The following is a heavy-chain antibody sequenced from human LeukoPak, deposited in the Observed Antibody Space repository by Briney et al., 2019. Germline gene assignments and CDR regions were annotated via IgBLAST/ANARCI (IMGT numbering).Heavy chain of an antibody. J-gene: IGHJ3*02. Sequence: SETLSLTCTVSGGSISSYYWSWIRQPAGKGLEWIGRIYTSGSTNYNPSLKSRVTMSVDTSKNQFSLKLSAVTAADTAVYYCAGVPVVIKAFDIWGQGTMVTVSS. V-gene: IGHV4-4*07. CDR2: IYTSGST. D-gene: IGHD3-22*01. CDR1: GGSISSYY. CDR3: AGVPVVIKAFDI.